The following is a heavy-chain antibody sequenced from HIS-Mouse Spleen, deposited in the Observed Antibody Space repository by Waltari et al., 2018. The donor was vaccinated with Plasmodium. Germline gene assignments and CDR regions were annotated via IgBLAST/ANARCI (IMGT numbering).Heavy chain of an antibody. V-gene: IGHV3-66*01. D-gene: IGHD6-13*01. Sequence: EVQLVESGGGLVQPGGSLRLSCAASGFTVVSNTIGWVRQGQERGLEWVSVIYSGGSTYYADSVKGRFTISRDNSKNTLYLQMNSLRAEDTAVYYCARDFGIAAAGQDYWGQGTLVTVSS. CDR2: IYSGGST. CDR1: GFTVVSNT. CDR3: ARDFGIAAAGQDY. J-gene: IGHJ4*02.